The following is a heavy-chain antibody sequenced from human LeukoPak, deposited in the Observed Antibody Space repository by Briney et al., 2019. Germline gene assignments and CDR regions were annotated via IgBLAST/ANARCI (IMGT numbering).Heavy chain of an antibody. J-gene: IGHJ4*02. Sequence: GGSLRLSCAASGFTFSSYAMSWVRQAPGKGLEWVSAISGSGGSTYYADSVKGRFTISRDNSKNTLYLQMDSLRAEDTAVYYCAKGSLGATNYFDYWGQGTLVTVSS. CDR2: ISGSGGST. D-gene: IGHD1-26*01. V-gene: IGHV3-23*01. CDR3: AKGSLGATNYFDY. CDR1: GFTFSSYA.